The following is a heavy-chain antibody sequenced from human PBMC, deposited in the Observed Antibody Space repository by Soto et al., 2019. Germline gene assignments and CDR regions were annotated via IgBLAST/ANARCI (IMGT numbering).Heavy chain of an antibody. CDR3: ARRYGSGFDY. Sequence: QVQLQESGPGLVKPSETLSLTCTGSGGSISSYYWSWIRQPPGKGLEWIGYIYYSGNTNYNPSLKIRVAISVDTSNYQSSLKLSSVTAADTAVYYCARRYGSGFDYWGQGALVTVSS. D-gene: IGHD5-18*01. V-gene: IGHV4-59*08. CDR1: GGSISSYY. CDR2: IYYSGNT. J-gene: IGHJ4*02.